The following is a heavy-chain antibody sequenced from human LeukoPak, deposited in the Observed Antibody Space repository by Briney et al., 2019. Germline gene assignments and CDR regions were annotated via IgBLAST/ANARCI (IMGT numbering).Heavy chain of an antibody. Sequence: PGGSLRLSCGASGFTFSDSAMNWVRQAPGKGLEWVSSISGYSTSAYYADSVKGHFTVSRDNSKNTLYLQMNSLRAEDTAVYYCARGAMAPRYFDYWGQGTLVTVSS. V-gene: IGHV3-23*01. CDR2: ISGYSTSA. J-gene: IGHJ4*02. CDR1: GFTFSDSA. D-gene: IGHD3-16*01. CDR3: ARGAMAPRYFDY.